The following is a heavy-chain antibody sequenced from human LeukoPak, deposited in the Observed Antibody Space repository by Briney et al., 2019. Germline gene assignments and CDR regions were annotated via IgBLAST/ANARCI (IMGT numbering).Heavy chain of an antibody. CDR2: IIPIFGTA. CDR1: GGTFSSYA. Sequence: ASVKVSCKASGGTFSSYAISWVRQAPGQGLEWMGGIIPIFGTADYAQKFQGRVTITTDESTSTAYMELSSLRSEDTAVYYCARDGYCSGGSCYDDYWGQGTLVTVSS. J-gene: IGHJ4*02. CDR3: ARDGYCSGGSCYDDY. D-gene: IGHD2-15*01. V-gene: IGHV1-69*05.